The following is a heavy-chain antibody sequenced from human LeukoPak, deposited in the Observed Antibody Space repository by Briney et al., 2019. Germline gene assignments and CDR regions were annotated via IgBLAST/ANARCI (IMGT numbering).Heavy chain of an antibody. CDR2: INHSGST. V-gene: IGHV4-34*01. CDR1: GGSFSGYY. Sequence: SETRSLTCAVYGGSFSGYYWSWIRQPPGKGLEWIGEINHSGSTNYNPSLKSRVTISLDTSKNQFSLKLTSVTAADTAVYYCANLLAPGPHYWGQGTLVTVSS. CDR3: ANLLAPGPHY. D-gene: IGHD2-15*01. J-gene: IGHJ4*02.